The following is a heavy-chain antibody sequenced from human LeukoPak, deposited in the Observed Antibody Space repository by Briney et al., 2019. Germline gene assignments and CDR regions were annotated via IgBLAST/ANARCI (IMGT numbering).Heavy chain of an antibody. CDR3: ARGYAGYSSSYFDY. CDR1: GFTFSSYA. J-gene: IGHJ4*02. D-gene: IGHD6-13*01. V-gene: IGHV3-30-3*01. Sequence: GGSLRLSCAASGFTFSSYAMHWVRQAPGKGLEWVAVISYDGSNKYYADSVKGRFTISRDNSKNTLYLQMNSLRAEDTAVYYCARGYAGYSSSYFDYWGQGTLVTVSS. CDR2: ISYDGSNK.